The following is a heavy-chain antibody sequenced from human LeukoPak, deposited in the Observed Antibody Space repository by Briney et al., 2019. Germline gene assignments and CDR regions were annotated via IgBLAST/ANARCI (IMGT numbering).Heavy chain of an antibody. CDR1: GGSFSGYY. J-gene: IGHJ4*02. CDR2: INHSGST. D-gene: IGHD2-2*01. Sequence: SETLSLTCAVYGGSFSGYYWRWIRQPPGKGLEWIGEINHSGSTNYNASLKSRVTISVDTSKNQFSLKLSSVTAADTAVYYCARAVGGYCSSTSCYAPKVLFDYWGQGTLVTVSS. V-gene: IGHV4-34*01. CDR3: ARAVGGYCSSTSCYAPKVLFDY.